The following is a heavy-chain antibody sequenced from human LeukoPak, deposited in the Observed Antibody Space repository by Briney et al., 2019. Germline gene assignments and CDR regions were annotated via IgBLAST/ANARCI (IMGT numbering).Heavy chain of an antibody. J-gene: IGHJ5*02. V-gene: IGHV4-4*02. CDR3: ARGRGYCSSTSCRGRWFDP. CDR2: IYHSGST. Sequence: SETLSLTCAVSGGSISSSNWWSWVRQPPGKGLEWIGEIYHSGSTNYNPSLKSRVTISVDKSKNQFSLKLSSVTAADTAVYYCARGRGYCSSTSCRGRWFDPWGQGTLVTVSS. CDR1: GGSISSSNW. D-gene: IGHD2-2*01.